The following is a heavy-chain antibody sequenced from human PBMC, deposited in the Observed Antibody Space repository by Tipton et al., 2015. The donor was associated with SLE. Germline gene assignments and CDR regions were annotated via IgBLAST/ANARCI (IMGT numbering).Heavy chain of an antibody. D-gene: IGHD6-25*01. V-gene: IGHV1-18*01. J-gene: IGHJ3*02. CDR2: ISTYNGNT. Sequence: QLVQSGVEVKKPGASVRVSCKASGYTFTTYGISWVRQAPGQGLEWMGWISTYNGNTNYAQKLQGRVTMTSDTSTSTAYMELRSLRSDDTAIYYCAERYDTFDIWGQGTMVTVSS. CDR1: GYTFTTYG. CDR3: AERYDTFDI.